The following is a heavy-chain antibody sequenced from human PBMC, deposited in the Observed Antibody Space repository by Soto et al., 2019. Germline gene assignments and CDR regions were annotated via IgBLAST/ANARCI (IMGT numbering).Heavy chain of an antibody. Sequence: SSETLSLTCTVSGGSISSGGYYWSWIRQHPGKGLEWIGYIYYSGSTYYNPSLKSRVTISVDTSKNQFSLKLSSVTAADTAVYYCAREGCSSTSCYRWFDPWGEGTLVTVSS. CDR3: AREGCSSTSCYRWFDP. CDR2: IYYSGST. J-gene: IGHJ5*02. CDR1: GGSISSGGYY. V-gene: IGHV4-31*03. D-gene: IGHD2-2*01.